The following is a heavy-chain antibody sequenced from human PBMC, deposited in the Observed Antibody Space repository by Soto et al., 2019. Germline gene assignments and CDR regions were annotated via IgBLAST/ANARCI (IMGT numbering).Heavy chain of an antibody. D-gene: IGHD3-9*01. CDR1: GFIFSSYG. J-gene: IGHJ6*02. CDR3: SKNRVFYEIFTGQYEIGYHGMDV. V-gene: IGHV3-30*18. Sequence: QVHLVESGGGVVQPGRSLRLSCAASGFIFSSYGMHWVRQAPGKGLEWVAVISYDGSDKYFTDSVKGRFTISRDNSKNKLYLQMDSLRAEDTAVYYCSKNRVFYEIFTGQYEIGYHGMDVWGQGTTVTVSS. CDR2: ISYDGSDK.